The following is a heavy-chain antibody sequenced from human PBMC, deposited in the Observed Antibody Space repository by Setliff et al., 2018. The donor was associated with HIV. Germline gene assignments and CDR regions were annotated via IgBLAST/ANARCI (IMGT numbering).Heavy chain of an antibody. Sequence: PGGSLRLSCAASGFTFSAYAMTWVRRALGRGLEWVSATTSNSRTTDYAESVRGRFTLSRDNSGNTLYLHMTSLRAEDTAIYYCAKAWGSGYPSFESALMFDVWGQGTLVTVSS. V-gene: IGHV3-23*01. CDR2: TTSNSRTT. D-gene: IGHD3-3*01. J-gene: IGHJ4*02. CDR3: AKAWGSGYPSFESALMFDV. CDR1: GFTFSAYA.